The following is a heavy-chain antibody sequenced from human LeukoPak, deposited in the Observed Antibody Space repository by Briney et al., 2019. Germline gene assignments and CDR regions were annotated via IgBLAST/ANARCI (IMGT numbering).Heavy chain of an antibody. V-gene: IGHV3-30*03. CDR3: ARDNIVATRREYYYYYYYMDV. J-gene: IGHJ6*03. CDR2: ISFDGSNK. Sequence: GRSLRLSCAASGFTFGNFGIHWVRQAPGKGLEWVAVISFDGSNKYYADSVKGRFTISRDNSRNTLYLQMNSLRAEDTAVYYCARDNIVATRREYYYYYYYMDVWGKGTTVTISS. CDR1: GFTFGNFG. D-gene: IGHD5-12*01.